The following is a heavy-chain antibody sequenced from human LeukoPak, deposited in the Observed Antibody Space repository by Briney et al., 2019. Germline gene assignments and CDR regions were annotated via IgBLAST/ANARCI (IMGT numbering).Heavy chain of an antibody. Sequence: ASVKVSCKASGYTFTGYYVHWVRQAPGQGLEWMGWINPHSGDTSYAQNFQGRVTMTRDTSISTVYMELSRLRSDDTAVYYCARDCDRSGYYCYWGQGTLVTVSS. D-gene: IGHD3-22*01. CDR3: ARDCDRSGYYCY. V-gene: IGHV1-2*02. CDR2: INPHSGDT. CDR1: GYTFTGYY. J-gene: IGHJ4*02.